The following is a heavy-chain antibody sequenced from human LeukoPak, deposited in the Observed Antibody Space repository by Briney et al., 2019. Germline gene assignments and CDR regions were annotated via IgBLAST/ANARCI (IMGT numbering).Heavy chain of an antibody. Sequence: SETLSLTCNVSGASISSHYWNWIRQPAGKELEWIGRIYNTGSAIYNPSLKSRVTMSLDTSRNQISLKLTSVTAADTAVYYCARDSRWPTPSYYYGMDVWGQGTTVTVSS. CDR2: IYNTGSA. CDR3: ARDSRWPTPSYYYGMDV. J-gene: IGHJ6*02. CDR1: GASISSHY. V-gene: IGHV4-4*07. D-gene: IGHD4-23*01.